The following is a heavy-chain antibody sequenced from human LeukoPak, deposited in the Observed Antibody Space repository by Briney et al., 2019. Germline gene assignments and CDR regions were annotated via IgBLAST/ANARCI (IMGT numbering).Heavy chain of an antibody. J-gene: IGHJ4*02. CDR1: GYSSTSYW. CDR3: ARRTPNYGEPFDY. D-gene: IGHD4-17*01. V-gene: IGHV5-51*01. Sequence: GESLKISCKGSGYSSTSYWIGWMRQMPGKGLEWMGIIYPGDSDTRYSPSFQGQVTISADKSISTAYLQWSSLKASDTAMYYCARRTPNYGEPFDYWGQGTLVTVSS. CDR2: IYPGDSDT.